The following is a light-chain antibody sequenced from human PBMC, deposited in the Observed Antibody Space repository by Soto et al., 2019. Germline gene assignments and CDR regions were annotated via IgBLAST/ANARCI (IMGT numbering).Light chain of an antibody. CDR2: EVS. CDR3: SSYTSSNSWV. V-gene: IGLV2-14*01. Sequence: QSALTQPASVSGSPGQSITISCTATSSDIGGYNSVSWYQQHPGKVPKLMIYEVSNRPSGVSNRFSGSKSGNTASLTSSGLQAEDEADYYCSSYTSSNSWVFGGGTKLTVL. CDR1: SSDIGGYNS. J-gene: IGLJ3*02.